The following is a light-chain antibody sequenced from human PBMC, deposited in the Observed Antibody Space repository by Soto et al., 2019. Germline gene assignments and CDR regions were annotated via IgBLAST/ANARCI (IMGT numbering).Light chain of an antibody. CDR2: AAS. CDR1: QSISTY. J-gene: IGKJ2*01. Sequence: DIQMTQSPSSLSASVGDRGTVTCRASQSISTYLNWYQQKPGKAPKLLIYAASSLQSGVPSRFSGSGSGTDFTLTISSLQPDDFATYYCQQSYSIPYTFGQGTKLEIK. CDR3: QQSYSIPYT. V-gene: IGKV1-39*01.